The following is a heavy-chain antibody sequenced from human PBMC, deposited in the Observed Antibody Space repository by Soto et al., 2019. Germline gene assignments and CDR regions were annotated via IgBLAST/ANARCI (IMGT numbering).Heavy chain of an antibody. CDR3: AHLPWKQLWPRAPVVY. Sequence: SGPTLVNPPQTLTLTCTFSGFSLSTSGVGVGWIRQPPGKALEWLGIIYWDDDKRYSPSLKSRVTITKDTFKNQLVLTMTNMDPVDTATYYCAHLPWKQLWPRAPVVYWGQGTLVTV. D-gene: IGHD5-18*01. CDR2: IYWDDDK. V-gene: IGHV2-5*02. CDR1: GFSLSTSGVG. J-gene: IGHJ4*02.